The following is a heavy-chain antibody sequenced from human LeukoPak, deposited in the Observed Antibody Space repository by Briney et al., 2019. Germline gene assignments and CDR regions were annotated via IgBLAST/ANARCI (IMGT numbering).Heavy chain of an antibody. D-gene: IGHD3-10*01. J-gene: IGHJ4*02. CDR2: IYYSGST. V-gene: IGHV4-39*01. Sequence: NSSETLSLTWTVSGGSISSSSYYWAWIRQPPGKGLEWIGSIYYSGSTYYNPSLKSRVTISVDTSKNQFSLKLSSVTAADTAVYYCARLGSGSFGNWGQGTLVTVSS. CDR3: ARLGSGSFGN. CDR1: GGSISSSSYY.